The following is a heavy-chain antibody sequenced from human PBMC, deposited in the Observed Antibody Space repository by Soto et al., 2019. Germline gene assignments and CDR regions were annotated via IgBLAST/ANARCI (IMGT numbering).Heavy chain of an antibody. V-gene: IGHV3-74*01. CDR1: GFTFSTYW. Sequence: PVGSLRLSCAASGFTFSTYWMHWVRQAPGKGLVWVSRSNSDGRSTDHADSVKGRFTISRDNAKNTLYLQMNSLRVEDTAVYYCARETSSWSLDYCGQGMLVTVSS. CDR3: ARETSSWSLDY. CDR2: SNSDGRST. D-gene: IGHD6-13*01. J-gene: IGHJ4*02.